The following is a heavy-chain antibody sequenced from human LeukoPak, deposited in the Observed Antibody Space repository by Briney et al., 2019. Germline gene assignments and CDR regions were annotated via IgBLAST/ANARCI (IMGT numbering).Heavy chain of an antibody. Sequence: SETLSLTCTVSGGSISSYCWSWIRQPPGKGLEWIGYIYYSGSTNYNPSLKSRVTISVDTSKNQFSLKLSSVTAADTAVYYCARVGIAVAGSLNFDYWGQGTLVTVSS. V-gene: IGHV4-59*01. CDR3: ARVGIAVAGSLNFDY. CDR2: IYYSGST. CDR1: GGSISSYC. D-gene: IGHD6-19*01. J-gene: IGHJ4*02.